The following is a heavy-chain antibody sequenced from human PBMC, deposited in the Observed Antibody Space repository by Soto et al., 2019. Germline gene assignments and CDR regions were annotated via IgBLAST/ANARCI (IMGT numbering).Heavy chain of an antibody. J-gene: IGHJ4*02. V-gene: IGHV1-18*01. D-gene: IGHD1-26*01. CDR3: ARGGQWDLLSDY. CDR1: GYTFTRYY. CDR2: VSAYNGNT. Sequence: QVQLVQSGAEVKKPGASVKVSCMASGYTFTRYYINWVRQAPGQGLEWMGWVSAYNGNTHYEQKLQGRVTLTTDTSTSTANMELRSMRSDDTAVYFWARGGQWDLLSDYWGQGTLVTVSS.